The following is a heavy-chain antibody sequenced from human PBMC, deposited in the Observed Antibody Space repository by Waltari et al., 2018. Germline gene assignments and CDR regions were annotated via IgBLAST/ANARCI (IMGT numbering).Heavy chain of an antibody. CDR2: SNPNSGGT. V-gene: IGHV1-2*06. Sequence: QVQLVQSGAEVKKPGASVKVSCKASGYTFTGYYMHWVRQAPGQGLEWMGRSNPNSGGTNYAQKFQGRVTMTRDTSISTAYRELSRLRSDDTAVYYCAGEITIFGVVNWFDPWGQGTLVTVSS. CDR1: GYTFTGYY. D-gene: IGHD3-3*01. CDR3: AGEITIFGVVNWFDP. J-gene: IGHJ5*02.